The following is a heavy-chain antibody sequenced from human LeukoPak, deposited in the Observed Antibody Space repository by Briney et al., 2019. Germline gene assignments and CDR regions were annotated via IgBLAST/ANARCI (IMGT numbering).Heavy chain of an antibody. CDR1: GFTFSSYG. V-gene: IGHV3-30*02. Sequence: GGSLRLSCAASGFTFSSYGMQWVRQAPDKGLEWVAFIRSDGSRKYYQDSVKGRFTISRDNSKNTLFLEMNSLRAEDAAVYYCAKDDDFHAFDIWGQGTMVTVSS. J-gene: IGHJ3*02. D-gene: IGHD2/OR15-2a*01. CDR3: AKDDDFHAFDI. CDR2: IRSDGSRK.